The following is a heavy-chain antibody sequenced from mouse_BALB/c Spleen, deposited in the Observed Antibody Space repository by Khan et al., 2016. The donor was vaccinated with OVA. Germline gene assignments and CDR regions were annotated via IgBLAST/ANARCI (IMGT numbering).Heavy chain of an antibody. Sequence: EVELVESGGDLVKPGGSLKLSCAASGFTFSTYAMSWVRQTPDKRLEWVATINTGGDYIYYPDRVKGRFTISRDNAKNTLYLQMSSLRSEDTAMYYGARHNYGPLAYWGQGTLVTVSA. V-gene: IGHV5-6*01. J-gene: IGHJ3*01. CDR3: ARHNYGPLAY. CDR1: GFTFSTYA. CDR2: INTGGDYI. D-gene: IGHD1-1*01.